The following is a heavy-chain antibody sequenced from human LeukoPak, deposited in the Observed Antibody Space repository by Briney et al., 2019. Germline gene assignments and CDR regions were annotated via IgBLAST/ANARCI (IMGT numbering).Heavy chain of an antibody. D-gene: IGHD3-10*01. CDR2: IKQDGSER. CDR3: AREKTLLWFGDHTVLAFDI. CDR1: GFTFSSYW. J-gene: IGHJ3*02. Sequence: GGSLRLSCAASGFTFSSYWMSWVRQAPGKGLEWVANIKQDGSERYYVDSVKGRFTISRDNAKNSLYLQMNSLGAEDTAVYYCAREKTLLWFGDHTVLAFDIWGQGTMVTVSS. V-gene: IGHV3-7*01.